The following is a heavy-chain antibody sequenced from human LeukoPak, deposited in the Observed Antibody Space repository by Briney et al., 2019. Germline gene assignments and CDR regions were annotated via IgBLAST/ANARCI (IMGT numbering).Heavy chain of an antibody. D-gene: IGHD3-22*01. V-gene: IGHV1-8*01. Sequence: ASVKVSCKASGYTFTSYDINWVRQATGQGLEGMVWMNPNSGNTGYAQKFQGRVTMTRSTSISTAYMELSSLRSEHTAVYYCARSLARYYYDSSGYWGQGTLVTVSS. CDR2: MNPNSGNT. CDR3: ARSLARYYYDSSGY. J-gene: IGHJ4*02. CDR1: GYTFTSYD.